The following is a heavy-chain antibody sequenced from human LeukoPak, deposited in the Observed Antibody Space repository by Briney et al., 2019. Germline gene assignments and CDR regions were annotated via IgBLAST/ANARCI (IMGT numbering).Heavy chain of an antibody. CDR3: ARDPTTVTKGFDI. CDR2: ISYSGST. V-gene: IGHV4-59*11. J-gene: IGHJ3*02. D-gene: IGHD4-17*01. Sequence: PSETLSLTCTVSGGSISSHSWTWIRQSPGKGLEWIGYISYSGSTSYNPSLKSRVTLSVDTSKNQFSLKLSSVTAADTAVYYCARDPTTVTKGFDIWGQGTMVTVSS. CDR1: GGSISSHS.